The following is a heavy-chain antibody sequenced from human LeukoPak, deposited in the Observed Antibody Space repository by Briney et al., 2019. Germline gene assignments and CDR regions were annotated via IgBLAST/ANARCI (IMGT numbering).Heavy chain of an antibody. CDR2: IYYSGST. J-gene: IGHJ4*02. V-gene: IGHV4-39*01. CDR3: ARLGRGYSYAGAFDY. CDR1: GGSISSYY. D-gene: IGHD5-18*01. Sequence: PSETLSLTCTVSGGSISSYYWGWIRQPPGKGLEWIGSIYYSGSTYYNPSLKSRVTISVDTSKNQFSLKLSSVTAADTAVYYCARLGRGYSYAGAFDYWGQGTLVTVSS.